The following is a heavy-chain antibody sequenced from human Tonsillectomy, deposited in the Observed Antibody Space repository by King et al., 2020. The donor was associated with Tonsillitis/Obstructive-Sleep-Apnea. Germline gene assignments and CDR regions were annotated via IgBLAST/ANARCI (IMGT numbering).Heavy chain of an antibody. J-gene: IGHJ6*03. CDR1: GYTFTTYS. Sequence: VQLVQSGAEVKKPGASVKVSCKASGYTFTTYSMHWVRQAPGQRLEWMGWINAGNDNTKYSQKFQGRVTITRDTSASTAYMELSSLRSEDSAVYYCARGGAHVMVMDYYYMDVWGKGTTVTVSS. V-gene: IGHV1-3*01. CDR3: ARGGAHVMVMDYYYMDV. D-gene: IGHD3-22*01. CDR2: INAGNDNT.